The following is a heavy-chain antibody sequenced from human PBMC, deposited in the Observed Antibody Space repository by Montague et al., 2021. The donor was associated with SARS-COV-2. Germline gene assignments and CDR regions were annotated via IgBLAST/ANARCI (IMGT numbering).Heavy chain of an antibody. CDR3: ARAVSVRRAVSWFDP. CDR1: AGSISGHY. J-gene: IGHJ5*02. V-gene: IGHV4-59*11. Sequence: SETLSLTCSISAGSISGHYLAWIRQPPGKGLEWIAYIYYSGGAXXXPSXXXRVTMSVDTSNNQFPLELSSVTAADTAVYYCARAVSVRRAVSWFDPWGQGALVTVSS. CDR2: IYYSGGA. D-gene: IGHD3-10*01.